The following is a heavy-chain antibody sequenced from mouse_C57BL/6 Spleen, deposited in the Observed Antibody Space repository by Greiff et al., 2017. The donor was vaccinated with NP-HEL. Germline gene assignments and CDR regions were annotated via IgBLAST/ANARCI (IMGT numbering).Heavy chain of an antibody. Sequence: EVQVVESGGGLVKPGGSLKLSCAASGFTFSDYGMHWVRQAPEKGLEWVAYISSGSSTIYYADTVKGRFTISRDNAKNTLFLQMTSLRSEDTAMYYCARGIITTDAKDDWGKGTSVTVSS. D-gene: IGHD1-1*01. J-gene: IGHJ4*01. V-gene: IGHV5-17*01. CDR1: GFTFSDYG. CDR3: ARGIITTDAKDD. CDR2: ISSGSSTI.